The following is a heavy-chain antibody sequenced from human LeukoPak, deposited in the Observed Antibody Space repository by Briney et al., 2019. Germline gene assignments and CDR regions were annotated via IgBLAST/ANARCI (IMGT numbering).Heavy chain of an antibody. V-gene: IGHV3-20*04. CDR3: AKDWGSYYASGSSYFDY. J-gene: IGHJ4*02. D-gene: IGHD3-10*01. CDR1: GFTFDDYG. CDR2: INWNGSGA. Sequence: GGSLRLSCAASGFTFDDYGMSWVRQVPGKGLEWVSGINWNGSGAGYADSAKGRFTISRDNSKNMLYLQMNSLRTEDTAVYYCAKDWGSYYASGSSYFDYWGQGTPVTVSS.